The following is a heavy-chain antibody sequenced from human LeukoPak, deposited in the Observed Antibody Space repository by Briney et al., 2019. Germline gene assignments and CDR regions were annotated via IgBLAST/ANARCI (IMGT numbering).Heavy chain of an antibody. Sequence: SETLSLPCTVSGGSISSSSYYWGWIRQPPGKGLEWIGSIYYSGSTYYNPSLKSRVTISVDTSKNQFSLKLSSVTAANTAVYYCARRRDDSSGYYDYYFDYWGQGTLVTVSS. CDR2: IYYSGST. J-gene: IGHJ4*02. CDR3: ARRRDDSSGYYDYYFDY. V-gene: IGHV4-39*01. CDR1: GGSISSSSYY. D-gene: IGHD3-22*01.